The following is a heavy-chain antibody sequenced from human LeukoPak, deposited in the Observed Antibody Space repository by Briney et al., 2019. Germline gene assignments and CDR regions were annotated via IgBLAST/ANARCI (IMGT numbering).Heavy chain of an antibody. Sequence: GASVKVSCKASGYTFTSYYMHWVRQAPGQGLEWMGIINRSGGSINYAQKFQDRVTMTRDTSTSTVYMELSSLRSEDTAMYLCARGSGSLLGDYWGQGTLVTVSS. CDR1: GYTFTSYY. D-gene: IGHD3-10*01. CDR3: ARGSGSLLGDY. V-gene: IGHV1-46*01. J-gene: IGHJ4*02. CDR2: INRSGGSI.